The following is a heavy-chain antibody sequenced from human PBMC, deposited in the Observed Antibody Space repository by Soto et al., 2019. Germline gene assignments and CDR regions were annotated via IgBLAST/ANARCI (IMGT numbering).Heavy chain of an antibody. Sequence: ASVKVSCKASGYIFTSYGISWVRQAPGQGLEWMGWISAYNGNTNYAQKLQGRVTMTTDTSTSTAYMELRSLRSDDTAVYYCARDGDIVVVPALNWFDPWGQGTLVTVSS. CDR3: ARDGDIVVVPALNWFDP. V-gene: IGHV1-18*04. J-gene: IGHJ5*02. CDR1: GYIFTSYG. D-gene: IGHD2-2*01. CDR2: ISAYNGNT.